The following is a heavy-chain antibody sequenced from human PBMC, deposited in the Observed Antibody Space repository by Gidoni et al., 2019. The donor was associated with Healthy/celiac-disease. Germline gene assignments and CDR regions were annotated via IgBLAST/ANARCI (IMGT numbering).Heavy chain of an antibody. CDR1: GGSISSVSYY. J-gene: IGHJ2*01. CDR2: IYTSGSP. Sequence: QVQLQESGPGLVKPSQTLSLTCPGSGGSISSVSYYWSWIRQPAGKGLAWIGRIYTSGSPNYNPSLKSRVTISVDTSKNQFSLKLSSVTAADTAVYYCARSSYSGSYYGYYWYFDLWGRGTLVTVSS. V-gene: IGHV4-61*02. D-gene: IGHD1-26*01. CDR3: ARSSYSGSYYGYYWYFDL.